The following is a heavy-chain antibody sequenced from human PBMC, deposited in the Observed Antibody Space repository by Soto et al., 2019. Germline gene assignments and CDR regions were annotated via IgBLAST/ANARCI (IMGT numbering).Heavy chain of an antibody. CDR1: GYTFTSYG. J-gene: IGHJ5*02. D-gene: IGHD2-15*01. V-gene: IGHV1-18*01. CDR2: ISAYNGNT. CDR3: ARDLEVVVAATPPGGFDP. Sequence: ASVKVSCKASGYTFTSYGISWVRQAPGQGLEWMGWISAYNGNTNYAQKLQGRVTMTTDTSTSTAYMELRSLRSDDTAVCYCARDLEVVVAATPPGGFDPWGQGTLVTAPQ.